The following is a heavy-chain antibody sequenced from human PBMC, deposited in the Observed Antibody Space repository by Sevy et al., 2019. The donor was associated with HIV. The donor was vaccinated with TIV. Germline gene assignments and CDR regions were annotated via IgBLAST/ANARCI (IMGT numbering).Heavy chain of an antibody. CDR3: AKDLSRVVINYYFDY. J-gene: IGHJ4*02. CDR1: GFTFSSYA. CDR2: ISGSGGST. Sequence: GGSLRLSCAASGFTFSSYAMSWVRQAPGKGLEWVSAISGSGGSTYYADSVKGLFTISRDNSKNTLYLQMNSLRAEDTAVYYCAKDLSRVVINYYFDYWGQGTLVTVSS. V-gene: IGHV3-23*01. D-gene: IGHD3-22*01.